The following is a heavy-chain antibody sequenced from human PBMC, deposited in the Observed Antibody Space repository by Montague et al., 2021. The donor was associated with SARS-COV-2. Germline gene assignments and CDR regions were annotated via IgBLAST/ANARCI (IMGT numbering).Heavy chain of an antibody. CDR1: GGSFSGYY. Sequence: SETLSLTCAVDGGSFSGYYWSWIRQPPGKGLEWIGEINHSGSTNXXPSLKSRVTISVDTSKNQFSLKLSSVTAADTAVYYCARGDIVVVPAALGIAFYYYYYMDVWGKGTTVTVSS. CDR3: ARGDIVVVPAALGIAFYYYYYMDV. J-gene: IGHJ6*03. CDR2: INHSGST. D-gene: IGHD2-2*01. V-gene: IGHV4-34*01.